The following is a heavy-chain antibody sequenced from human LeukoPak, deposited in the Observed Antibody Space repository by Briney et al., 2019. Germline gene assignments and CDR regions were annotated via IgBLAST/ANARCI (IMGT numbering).Heavy chain of an antibody. V-gene: IGHV1-18*04. Sequence: ASVKVSCKASGYTFTSYGISWVRQAPGQGLEWMGWISVYNGNTKYAQKFQDRVTMTTDTSTSTAYMELRSLRSDDTAVYYCVRYRSGGTCYHNWFDPWGQGTLVTVSS. D-gene: IGHD2-15*01. CDR2: ISVYNGNT. CDR3: VRYRSGGTCYHNWFDP. CDR1: GYTFTSYG. J-gene: IGHJ5*02.